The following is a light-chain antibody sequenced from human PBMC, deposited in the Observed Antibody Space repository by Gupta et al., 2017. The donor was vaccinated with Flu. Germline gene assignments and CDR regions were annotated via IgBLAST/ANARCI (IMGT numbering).Light chain of an antibody. V-gene: IGLV2-14*01. CDR3: SSYTSSSLRV. CDR2: EVS. J-gene: IGLJ3*02. CDR1: SSDVGCYNY. Sequence: QSALPQPASVSGSPGPSTTISCTGTSSDVGCYNYVSWYQQHPGKAPKLKIYEVSNRPSGFSNRFSGSKSGNTASLTISGLQAEDEADYYCSSYTSSSLRVFGGGTKLTVL.